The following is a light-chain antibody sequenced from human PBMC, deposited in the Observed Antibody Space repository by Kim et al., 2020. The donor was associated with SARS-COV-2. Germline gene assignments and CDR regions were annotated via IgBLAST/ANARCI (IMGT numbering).Light chain of an antibody. V-gene: IGKV3-20*01. CDR3: QQYGTSVYT. J-gene: IGKJ2*01. Sequence: LSPGERATLSCRASQTVSSNFLAWYQQKPGQAPRLLIYGASKRATGIPERFSGSGSGTDFTLTISRLEPEDFAVYYCQQYGTSVYTFGQGTKLEI. CDR1: QTVSSNF. CDR2: GAS.